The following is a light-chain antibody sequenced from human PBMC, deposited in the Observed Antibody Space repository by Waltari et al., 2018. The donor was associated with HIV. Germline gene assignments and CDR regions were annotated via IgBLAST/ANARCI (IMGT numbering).Light chain of an antibody. J-gene: IGLJ2*01. CDR2: GNT. CDR3: QSYDNALSGSL. CDR1: TSNLGAGYD. Sequence: QSVLTQPPSVSGAPGQRVTISCTGTTSNLGAGYDVHWYQQPPGTAPKLLVFGNTNRPSGVPDRFSGSKSGTSASLAITGLQAGDEGDYYCQSYDNALSGSLFGGGTKVTVL. V-gene: IGLV1-40*01.